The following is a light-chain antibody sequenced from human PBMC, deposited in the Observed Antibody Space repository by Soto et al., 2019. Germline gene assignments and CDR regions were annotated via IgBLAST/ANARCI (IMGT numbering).Light chain of an antibody. V-gene: IGKV3-20*01. CDR3: QQYGNSPLT. J-gene: IGKJ4*01. CDR2: GAS. Sequence: EIVLTQSPGTLSLSPGERATLSCRASQSVRSSYFAWYQQKPGQAPRLPIFGASTRAPGIPDRFSGSGSGTDFTLTISKLEPEDFALFYCQQYGNSPLTFGGGTKV. CDR1: QSVRSSY.